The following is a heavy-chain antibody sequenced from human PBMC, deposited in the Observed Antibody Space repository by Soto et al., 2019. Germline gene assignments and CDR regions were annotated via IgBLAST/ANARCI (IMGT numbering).Heavy chain of an antibody. Sequence: GGSLRLSCAAFGFDFNKYAMTWVRQAPGKGLQWVSSITSNGDSTYYADSVKGRFTTSRDNSKNTLYLQMNSLRADDTAVFYCAKDSPSYSTSPFYFDSWGQGTLVTVSS. CDR2: ITSNGDST. V-gene: IGHV3-23*01. CDR1: GFDFNKYA. D-gene: IGHD2-21*01. CDR3: AKDSPSYSTSPFYFDS. J-gene: IGHJ4*02.